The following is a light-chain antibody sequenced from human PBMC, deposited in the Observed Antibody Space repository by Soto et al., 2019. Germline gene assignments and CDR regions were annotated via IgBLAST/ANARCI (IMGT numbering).Light chain of an antibody. Sequence: DIQLTQSPSFLSASVGDRVTITCRASQDISSYLAWYQQIPGKAPKLLIYAASTLQSGVPSRFSGSGSETEITLTNSSLQREDFATYYCQELNTYPWTFGQGTKVEIK. CDR2: AAS. CDR3: QELNTYPWT. V-gene: IGKV1-9*01. CDR1: QDISSY. J-gene: IGKJ1*01.